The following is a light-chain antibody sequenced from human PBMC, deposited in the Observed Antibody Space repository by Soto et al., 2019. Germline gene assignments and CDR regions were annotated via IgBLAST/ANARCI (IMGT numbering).Light chain of an antibody. CDR3: CSYAGSYTHV. CDR1: SSDIGVYKF. J-gene: IGLJ1*01. CDR2: EVS. V-gene: IGLV2-14*01. Sequence: QSALTQPASVSGSPGQSITISCTGTSSDIGVYKFVSWYQQHPGKAPKLMIYEVSNRPSGVSNRFSGSKSGNTASLTISGLQAEDEADYHCCSYAGSYTHVFGTGTKLTVL.